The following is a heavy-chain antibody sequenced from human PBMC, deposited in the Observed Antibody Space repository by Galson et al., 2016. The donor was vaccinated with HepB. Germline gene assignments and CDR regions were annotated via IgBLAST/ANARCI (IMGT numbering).Heavy chain of an antibody. J-gene: IGHJ4*02. D-gene: IGHD5-24*01. CDR3: ARPVDGYNSEAGNY. CDR1: GASISSSSYS. CDR2: LYYSGST. Sequence: SETLSLTCTVSGASISSSSYSWGWIRQPPGKGLEWLGTLYYSGSTYYNPSLKSRVAISVDTSKNQFSLHLTSVTAADTAVNYCARPVDGYNSEAGNYWGQGTLVTVSS. V-gene: IGHV4-39*01.